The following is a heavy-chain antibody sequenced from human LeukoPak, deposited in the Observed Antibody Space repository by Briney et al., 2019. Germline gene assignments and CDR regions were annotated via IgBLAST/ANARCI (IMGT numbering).Heavy chain of an antibody. CDR2: IIPILGIA. CDR3: ARDTPREFCYDRSGGFMDV. J-gene: IGHJ6*02. Sequence: SSVKVSCKASVGTFSSYAISWVRQAPGQGLEWMGRIIPILGIANYAQKFQGRVTITADKSTSTAYMELSSLRSEDTAVYYCARDTPREFCYDRSGGFMDVWGQGTTVTVSS. V-gene: IGHV1-69*04. CDR1: VGTFSSYA. D-gene: IGHD3-22*01.